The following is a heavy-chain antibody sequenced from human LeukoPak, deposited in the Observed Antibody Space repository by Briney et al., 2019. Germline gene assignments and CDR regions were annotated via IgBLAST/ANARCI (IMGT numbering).Heavy chain of an antibody. CDR1: GFTFSSSA. Sequence: GGSLRLSCAASGFTFSSSAMSWVRQAPGKGLEWVSAISGSGGSTYYADSVKGRFTISRDNSKNTLYLQMNSLRAEDTAVYYCAKARYDSSGYSDYWGQGTLVTVSS. D-gene: IGHD3-22*01. CDR3: AKARYDSSGYSDY. J-gene: IGHJ4*02. CDR2: ISGSGGST. V-gene: IGHV3-23*01.